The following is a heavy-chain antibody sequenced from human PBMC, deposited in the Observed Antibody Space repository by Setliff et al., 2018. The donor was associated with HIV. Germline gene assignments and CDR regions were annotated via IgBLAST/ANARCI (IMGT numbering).Heavy chain of an antibody. CDR2: INTGDGNT. CDR3: VKEYHTTATDTRVANYFDY. D-gene: IGHD6-13*01. J-gene: IGHJ4*02. V-gene: IGHV1-3*04. Sequence: ASVKVSCKASGHIFTGYAIHWVRQAPGQSLEWMGWINTGDGNTKYSQTFQGRVNITRDASATTAYMDLTSLRSEDTAIYYCVKEYHTTATDTRVANYFDYWGQGTLVTVSS. CDR1: GHIFTGYA.